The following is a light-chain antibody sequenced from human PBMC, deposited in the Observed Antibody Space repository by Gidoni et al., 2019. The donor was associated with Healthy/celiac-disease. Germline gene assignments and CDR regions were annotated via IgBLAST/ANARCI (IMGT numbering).Light chain of an antibody. CDR1: QSVSSSY. CDR3: QQYGSSPPNT. CDR2: GAS. Sequence: EIELTQSPGTLSLSPGERATLTCRARQSVSSSYLAWYQQKPGQAPRLLIYGASSRATGIPDRCSGSGSGTDFTLTIIRLEPEDFAVYYCQQYGSSPPNTFGGGTKVEIK. J-gene: IGKJ4*01. V-gene: IGKV3-20*01.